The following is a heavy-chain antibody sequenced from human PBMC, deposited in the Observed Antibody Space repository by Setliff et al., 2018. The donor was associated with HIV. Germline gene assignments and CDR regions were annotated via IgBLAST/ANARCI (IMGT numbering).Heavy chain of an antibody. Sequence: PGESLKISCAASGFSFRSYAVSWVRQAPGKGLEWVSVISGSGDITYYRESVKGRFTVSRDNSNNTVYLQMDSLRTEDTAVYYCARIPLRAADEDYWGQGTLVTVSS. CDR1: GFSFRSYA. V-gene: IGHV3-23*01. CDR3: ARIPLRAADEDY. J-gene: IGHJ4*02. D-gene: IGHD6-13*01. CDR2: ISGSGDIT.